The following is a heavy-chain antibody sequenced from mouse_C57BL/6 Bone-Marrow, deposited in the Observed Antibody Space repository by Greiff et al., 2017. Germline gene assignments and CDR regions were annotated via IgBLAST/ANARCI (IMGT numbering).Heavy chain of an antibody. CDR1: GYTFTSYW. V-gene: IGHV1-59*01. J-gene: IGHJ2*01. CDR2: IDPSDSYT. CDR3: AVSKDLDY. Sequence: QVQLQQPGAELVRPGTSVKLSCKASGYTFTSYWMHWVKQRPGQGLEWIGVIDPSDSYTNYNQKFKGKATLTVDTSSSTAYMQLSSLTSEDSAVYYCAVSKDLDYGGKGTTPPVS.